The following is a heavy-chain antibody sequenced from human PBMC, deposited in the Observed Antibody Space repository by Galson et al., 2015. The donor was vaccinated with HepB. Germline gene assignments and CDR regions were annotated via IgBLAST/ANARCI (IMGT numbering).Heavy chain of an antibody. D-gene: IGHD2-15*01. Sequence: SVTVSCKASGYTFSSYAIRWVRQAPGQGLEWVGWISAYNGDTSYARKLQGRVTMTTDTSTSTAYMELRSLRSDDTAVYYCARGFEDPPGDYWGQGTLVTVSS. CDR1: GYTFSSYA. CDR3: ARGFEDPPGDY. CDR2: ISAYNGDT. J-gene: IGHJ4*02. V-gene: IGHV1-18*01.